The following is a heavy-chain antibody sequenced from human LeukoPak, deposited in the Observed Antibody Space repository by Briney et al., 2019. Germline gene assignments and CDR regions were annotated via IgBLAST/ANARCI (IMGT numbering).Heavy chain of an antibody. V-gene: IGHV4-34*01. CDR2: INHSGST. Sequence: NPSETLSLTCAVYGGSFSGYYWSWIRQPPGKGLEWIGEINHSGSTNYNPSLKSRVTISVDTSKNQFSLKLSSVTAADTAVYYCARGPRIRNWNYGAYYWGQGTLVTVSS. CDR1: GGSFSGYY. J-gene: IGHJ4*02. CDR3: ARGPRIRNWNYGAYY. D-gene: IGHD1-7*01.